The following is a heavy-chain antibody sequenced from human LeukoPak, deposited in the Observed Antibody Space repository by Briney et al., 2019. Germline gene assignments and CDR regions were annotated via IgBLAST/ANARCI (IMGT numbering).Heavy chain of an antibody. V-gene: IGHV3-23*01. Sequence: PGGSLRLSCAASGFTFSSYAMSWVRQAPGKGLEWVSAISGSGGSTYYADSVKGRFTISRDNSKNTLYLQMNSLRAEDTAVYYCAKDGCYYGSVSYSPFDYWGQGTLVTVSS. D-gene: IGHD3-10*01. CDR3: AKDGCYYGSVSYSPFDY. CDR2: ISGSGGST. CDR1: GFTFSSYA. J-gene: IGHJ4*02.